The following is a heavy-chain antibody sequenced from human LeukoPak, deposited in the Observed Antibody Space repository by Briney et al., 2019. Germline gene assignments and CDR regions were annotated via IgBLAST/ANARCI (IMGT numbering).Heavy chain of an antibody. D-gene: IGHD2-2*01. Sequence: PSETLSLTCTVSGGSINTYYWSWIRQPPGKGLEWIGYIYYNGNTNYNPSLKNRVTMSLDTSKNQFSLKLTSVTAADTAVYYCARGYCSSTYCYSSMRGYYYYMDVWGKGITVTVSS. CDR1: GGSINTYY. CDR3: ARGYCSSTYCYSSMRGYYYYMDV. V-gene: IGHV4-59*12. CDR2: IYYNGNT. J-gene: IGHJ6*03.